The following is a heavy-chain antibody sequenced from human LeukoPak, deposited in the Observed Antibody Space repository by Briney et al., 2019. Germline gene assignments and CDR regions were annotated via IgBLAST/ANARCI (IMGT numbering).Heavy chain of an antibody. D-gene: IGHD3-10*01. CDR1: GFTFSSYW. V-gene: IGHV3-74*01. CDR3: ARGLPARGYFDY. J-gene: IGHJ4*02. Sequence: GGSLSLSCASSGFTFSSYWMYWVRQAPGKGLVWVSRINTDGSSTSYADSVKGRFTISRDNAKNTLYLQMNSLRAEDTAVYYCARGLPARGYFDYWGQGTLVTVSS. CDR2: INTDGSST.